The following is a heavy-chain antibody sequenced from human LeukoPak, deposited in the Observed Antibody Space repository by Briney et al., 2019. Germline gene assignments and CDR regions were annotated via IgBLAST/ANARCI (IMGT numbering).Heavy chain of an antibody. Sequence: SVKVSCKASGSTFSSYAISWVRQAPGQGLEWMGRIIPIFGTANYAQKFQGRVTITTDESTSTAYMELSSLRSEDTAVYYCARDQANYYDSSGYYYPLNYWGQGTLVTVSS. D-gene: IGHD3-22*01. V-gene: IGHV1-69*05. CDR1: GSTFSSYA. J-gene: IGHJ4*02. CDR3: ARDQANYYDSSGYYYPLNY. CDR2: IIPIFGTA.